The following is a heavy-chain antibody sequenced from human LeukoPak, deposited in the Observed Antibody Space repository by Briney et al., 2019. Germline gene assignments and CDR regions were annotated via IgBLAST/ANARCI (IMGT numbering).Heavy chain of an antibody. CDR3: ARGHNWNLDY. D-gene: IGHD1-20*01. CDR1: GESFSGYY. Sequence: PSETLSLTCAVYGESFSGYYWTWIRQPPGKGLEWIGEINHGRSTKYTPSLTGRVTISVDTSKNQFSLKLTSVTAADTAVYYCARGHNWNLDYRGQGTLVTISS. J-gene: IGHJ4*02. CDR2: INHGRST. V-gene: IGHV4-34*01.